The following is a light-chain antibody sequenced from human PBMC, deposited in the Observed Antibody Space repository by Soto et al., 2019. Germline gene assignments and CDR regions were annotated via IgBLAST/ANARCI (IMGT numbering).Light chain of an antibody. CDR1: QSLVSSAGNTY. Sequence: DVVMTQSPLSLPVTLGQPASISCRSSQSLVSSAGNTYLNWFQQRPGKSPRRLIYEVSNRDSGVRDRFSGSGSGTDFTLKISRVEAEDVAVYFCMQGSHWPPTFGQGTKVEIK. V-gene: IGKV2-30*01. CDR3: MQGSHWPPT. J-gene: IGKJ1*01. CDR2: EVS.